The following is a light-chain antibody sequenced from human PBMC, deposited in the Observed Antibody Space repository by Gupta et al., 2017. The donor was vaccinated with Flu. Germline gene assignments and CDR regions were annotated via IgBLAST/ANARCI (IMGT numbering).Light chain of an antibody. CDR3: QQSYSTPWT. Sequence: DIQMTQSPSSLSVSVGDRVTITCRASKSINSYLNWYQQKPGKSPQLLIYVASSSLSGVPSRFSGSGSGTDFTLNISNLQAEDFAAYYCQQSYSTPWTFGQGTKVEIK. CDR2: VAS. CDR1: KSINSY. J-gene: IGKJ1*01. V-gene: IGKV1-39*01.